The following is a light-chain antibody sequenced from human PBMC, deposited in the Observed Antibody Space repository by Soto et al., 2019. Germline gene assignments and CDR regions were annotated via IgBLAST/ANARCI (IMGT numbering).Light chain of an antibody. CDR2: HAS. CDR1: QSISRS. CDR3: QQYNSYLLT. V-gene: IGKV1-5*01. J-gene: IGKJ3*01. Sequence: DIQMTQSPSTLSASLGDRVTITCGAGQSISRSLSWYQQKPGKAPNLLIYHASSLESGVPSRFRGSGVGTEFTLTISSLQPDDFATDYCQQYNSYLLTCGPGTKVDIK.